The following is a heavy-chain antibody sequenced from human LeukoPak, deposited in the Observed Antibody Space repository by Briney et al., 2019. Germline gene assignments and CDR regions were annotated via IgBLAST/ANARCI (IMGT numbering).Heavy chain of an antibody. Sequence: PGGSLRLSCAASGFTVSRNYMTWVRQAPGKGLEGVAVISYDGSNKYYADSVKGRFTISRDNSKNTLYLQMNSLRAEDTAVYYCARIYSSGWYSHNWFDPWGQGTLVTVSS. J-gene: IGHJ5*02. V-gene: IGHV3-30*03. CDR2: ISYDGSNK. CDR3: ARIYSSGWYSHNWFDP. CDR1: GFTVSRNY. D-gene: IGHD6-19*01.